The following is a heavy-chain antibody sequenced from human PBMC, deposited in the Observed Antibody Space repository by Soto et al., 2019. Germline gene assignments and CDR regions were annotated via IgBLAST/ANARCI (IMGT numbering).Heavy chain of an antibody. D-gene: IGHD3-10*01. CDR2: ISYDGSNK. J-gene: IGHJ6*02. CDR3: AKDRTPGGVMDV. Sequence: GGSLRLSCAASGFTFSSYVMHWVRQAPGKGLEWVAVISYDGSNKYYADSVKGRFTISRDNSKNTLYLQMNSLRAEDTAVYYCAKDRTPGGVMDVWGQGTTVTVSS. CDR1: GFTFSSYV. V-gene: IGHV3-30*18.